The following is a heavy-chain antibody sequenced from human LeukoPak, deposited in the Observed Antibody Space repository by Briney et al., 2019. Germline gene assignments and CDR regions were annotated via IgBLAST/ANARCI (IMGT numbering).Heavy chain of an antibody. D-gene: IGHD1-26*01. J-gene: IGHJ5*02. CDR1: GFTFSSYW. CDR3: TRDQRGSDYWFDP. V-gene: IGHV3-74*01. CDR2: INSDGSGT. Sequence: PGGSLRLSCAASGFTFSSYWMHWVRQAPGKGLVWVSRINSDGSGTSYADSVKGRFTISRDNAKNTLYLQMNSLGAEDTAVYYCTRDQRGSDYWFDPWGQGTLVTVSS.